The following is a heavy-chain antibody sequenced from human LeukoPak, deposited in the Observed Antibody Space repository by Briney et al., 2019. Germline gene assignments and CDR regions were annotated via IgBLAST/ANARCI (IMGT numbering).Heavy chain of an antibody. CDR1: GFTFSSYA. D-gene: IGHD1-26*01. CDR3: AKVSGSYSSLHYFDY. CDR2: ISGSGGST. V-gene: IGHV3-23*01. Sequence: GGSLRLSCAASGFTFSSYAMSWVRQAPGKGLEWVSGISGSGGSTYSADSVKGRLTIPRDNSKNTLYLQMNSLRAEDTAVYYCAKVSGSYSSLHYFDYWGQGTLVTVSS. J-gene: IGHJ4*02.